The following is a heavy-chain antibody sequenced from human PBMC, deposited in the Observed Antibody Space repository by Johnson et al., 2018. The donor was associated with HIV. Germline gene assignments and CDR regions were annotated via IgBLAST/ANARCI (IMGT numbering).Heavy chain of an antibody. CDR2: IYSGGST. CDR3: ARVEWELGAFDI. D-gene: IGHD1-26*01. Sequence: VQLVESGGGVVQPGRSLRLSCAASGFTFSNYDMHWVRQPTGKGLEWVSVIYSGGSTYYADSVKGRFTISRDNSKNTLYLQMNGLRSEDTAVYYCARVEWELGAFDIWGQGTMVTVSS. V-gene: IGHV3-66*01. J-gene: IGHJ3*02. CDR1: GFTFSNYD.